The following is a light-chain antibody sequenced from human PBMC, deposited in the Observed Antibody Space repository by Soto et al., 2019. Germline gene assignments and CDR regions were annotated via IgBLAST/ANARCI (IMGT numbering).Light chain of an antibody. J-gene: IGKJ5*01. V-gene: IGKV1-39*01. Sequence: DIQMTQSPSSLSASVGDRVTISCRASQSVGVYLNCYQQKPGKAPELLIYGVSNLHSGVPSRFSGSGSGTDFILTISSLQPEDFATYYCQQSYTTPLFGQGTRLEIK. CDR3: QQSYTTPL. CDR2: GVS. CDR1: QSVGVY.